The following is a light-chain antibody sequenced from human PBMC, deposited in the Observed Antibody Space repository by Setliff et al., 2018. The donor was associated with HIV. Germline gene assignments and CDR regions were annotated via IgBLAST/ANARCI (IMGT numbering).Light chain of an antibody. CDR2: DVG. Sequence: QSALTQPASLSGSPGQSITISCTETGSDVAGYTYVSWYQQHPGKAPKLIIYDVGKRPSGVSNRFSGAKSGNTASLTISGLQAEDEADYHCCSYAPTSPYVFGCGTKVTVL. V-gene: IGLV2-14*01. CDR3: CSYAPTSPYV. CDR1: GSDVAGYTY. J-gene: IGLJ1*01.